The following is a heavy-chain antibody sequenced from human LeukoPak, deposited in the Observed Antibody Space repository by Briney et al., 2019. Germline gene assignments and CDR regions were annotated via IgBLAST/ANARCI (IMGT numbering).Heavy chain of an antibody. CDR3: ARFKRYTAMVDY. J-gene: IGHJ4*02. D-gene: IGHD5-18*01. Sequence: PSETLSLTCAVYGGSFSGYYWSWIRRPPGKGLEWIGEINHSGSTNYNPSLKSRVTISVDTSKNQFSLKLSSVTAADTAVYYCARFKRYTAMVDYWGQGTLVNVSS. CDR2: INHSGST. V-gene: IGHV4-34*01. CDR1: GGSFSGYY.